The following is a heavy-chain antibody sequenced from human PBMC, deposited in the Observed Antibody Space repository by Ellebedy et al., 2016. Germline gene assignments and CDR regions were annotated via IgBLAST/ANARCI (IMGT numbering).Heavy chain of an antibody. V-gene: IGHV3-15*01. J-gene: IGHJ4*02. Sequence: GESLKISCAASGFTFTNAWMSWVRQAPGKGLEWLGRIKSKADGGATDYAAPVKGRFTISRDDLRSTLFLQVTSLKTEDTAMYYCTTEYYYGSGSYLDWGQGTLVTVSS. CDR3: TTEYYYGSGSYLD. D-gene: IGHD3-10*01. CDR1: GFTFTNAW. CDR2: IKSKADGGAT.